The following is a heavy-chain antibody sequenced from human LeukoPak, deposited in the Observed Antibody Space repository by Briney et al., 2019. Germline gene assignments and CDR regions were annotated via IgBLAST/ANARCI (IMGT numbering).Heavy chain of an antibody. CDR3: AKDSIDVIAVYYFDY. V-gene: IGHV3-23*01. CDR2: ISGSGGGA. J-gene: IGHJ4*02. D-gene: IGHD2-21*01. Sequence: QPGGSLRLSCAASGFTFNNYVMSWVRQSPGKGLEWVSAISGSGGGAYYANSVKGRFTTSRDNSKNTLYLQMNSLRAEDTAVYYCAKDSIDVIAVYYFDYWGQGTLVTVSS. CDR1: GFTFNNYV.